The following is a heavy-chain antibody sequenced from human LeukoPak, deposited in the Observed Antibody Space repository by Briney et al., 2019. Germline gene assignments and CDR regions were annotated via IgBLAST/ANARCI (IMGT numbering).Heavy chain of an antibody. CDR3: ARNLHYYDSSGYLDY. CDR1: GGTFSSYA. D-gene: IGHD3-22*01. J-gene: IGHJ4*02. CDR2: IIPIFGTA. Sequence: ASVKVSCKASGGTFSSYAISWVRQAPGQGLEWMGSIIPIFGTANYAQKFQGRVTIATDESTSTAYMELSSLRSEDTAVYYCARNLHYYDSSGYLDYWGQGTLVTVSS. V-gene: IGHV1-69*05.